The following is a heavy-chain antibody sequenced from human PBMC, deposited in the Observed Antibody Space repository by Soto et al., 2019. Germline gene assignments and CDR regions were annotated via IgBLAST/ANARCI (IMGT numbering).Heavy chain of an antibody. Sequence: ESLKISCKGSGYSFTSYWISWVRQMPGKGLEWMGRIDPSDSYTNYSPSFQGHVTISADKSISTAYLQWSSLKASDTAMYYCARHDSSSSDYYYYGMDVWGQGTTVTVSS. CDR1: GYSFTSYW. J-gene: IGHJ6*02. CDR3: ARHDSSSSDYYYYGMDV. V-gene: IGHV5-10-1*01. D-gene: IGHD6-6*01. CDR2: IDPSDSYT.